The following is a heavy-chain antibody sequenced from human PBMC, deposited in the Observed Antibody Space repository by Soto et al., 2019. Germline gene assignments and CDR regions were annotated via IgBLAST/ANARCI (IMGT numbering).Heavy chain of an antibody. J-gene: IGHJ4*02. CDR1: GRTFLISA. D-gene: IGHD3-3*01. CDR2: IIPILGTI. CDR3: ARGKEWAQPSNHYYFDY. V-gene: IGHV1-69*06. Sequence: QVQLVQSGAEVKTPGSSVRVSCKTAGRTFLISAIAWVRQAPGQGLEWMGGIIPILGTIHIAQNFQARVTFTADRSASTAYMDLASLRSEDTATYLCARGKEWAQPSNHYYFDYWGQGSQVIVSS.